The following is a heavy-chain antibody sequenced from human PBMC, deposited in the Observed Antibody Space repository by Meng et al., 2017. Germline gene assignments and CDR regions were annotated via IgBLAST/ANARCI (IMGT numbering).Heavy chain of an antibody. D-gene: IGHD1-26*01. CDR2: IKQDGSEK. J-gene: IGHJ4*02. V-gene: IGHV3-7*04. CDR3: ARVEWELLGWYFDY. Sequence: GESLKISCAASGFTFSSYWMSWVRQAPGKGLEWVANIKQDGSEKYHVDSVKGRFTISRDNAKNSLYLQMNSLRAEDTAVYYCARVEWELLGWYFDYWGQGTLVTVSS. CDR1: GFTFSSYW.